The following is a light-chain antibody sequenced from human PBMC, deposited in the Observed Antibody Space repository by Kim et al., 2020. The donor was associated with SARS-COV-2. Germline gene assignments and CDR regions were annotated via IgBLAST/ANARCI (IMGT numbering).Light chain of an antibody. J-gene: IGKJ2*01. CDR3: QQSYSTLHT. Sequence: ASVVDRVTITCRASQSINSHLNWYKQKPGKAPKLLIYAASSLQGGVPSRFSGSGSGTDFTLTISSLHPDDFATYYCQQSYSTLHTFGQGPRWISN. CDR1: QSINSH. V-gene: IGKV1-39*01. CDR2: AAS.